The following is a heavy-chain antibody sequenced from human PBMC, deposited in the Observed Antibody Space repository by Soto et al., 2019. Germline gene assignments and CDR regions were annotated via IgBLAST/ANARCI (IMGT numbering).Heavy chain of an antibody. CDR3: ARGGWNDLFDK. CDR1: GFTFSSFS. Sequence: EVQLVESGGALVQPGGSLRLSCTASGFTFSSFSMNWVRQAPGRGLEWVSYISLSSSSISYADSVKGRFTTSRDNAKNSLYLQMNSLRDDDTAVYCCARGGWNDLFDKWGQGTLVTVSS. D-gene: IGHD1-1*01. J-gene: IGHJ4*02. CDR2: ISLSSSSI. V-gene: IGHV3-48*02.